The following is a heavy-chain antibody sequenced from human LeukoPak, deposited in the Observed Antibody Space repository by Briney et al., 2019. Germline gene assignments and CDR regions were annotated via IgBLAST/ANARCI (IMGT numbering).Heavy chain of an antibody. Sequence: ASVKVSCKASGYTFTSYGISWVRQAPGQGLEWMGWISAYNGNTNYAQKLQGRVTMTTDTSTSTAYMELRSLRSEDTAVYYCARDPGYFDSSGYSNENYYYYYMDVWGIGTAVTISS. D-gene: IGHD3-22*01. V-gene: IGHV1-18*01. J-gene: IGHJ6*03. CDR3: ARDPGYFDSSGYSNENYYYYYMDV. CDR2: ISAYNGNT. CDR1: GYTFTSYG.